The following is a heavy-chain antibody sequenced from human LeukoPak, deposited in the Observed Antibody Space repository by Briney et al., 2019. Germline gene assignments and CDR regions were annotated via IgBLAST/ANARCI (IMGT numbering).Heavy chain of an antibody. J-gene: IGHJ4*02. CDR3: ARDRSLQWEQRSSYFDY. Sequence: GGSLRLSCAASGFTFSSYAMHWVRQAPGKGLEWVAVISYDGSNKYYADSVKGRFTISRDNSKNTLYLQMNSLRAEDTAVYYCARDRSLQWEQRSSYFDYWGQGTLVTVSS. D-gene: IGHD1-26*01. CDR2: ISYDGSNK. CDR1: GFTFSSYA. V-gene: IGHV3-30-3*01.